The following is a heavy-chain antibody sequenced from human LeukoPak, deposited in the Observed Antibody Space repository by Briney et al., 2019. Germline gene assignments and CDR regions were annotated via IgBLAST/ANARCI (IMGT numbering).Heavy chain of an antibody. D-gene: IGHD3-10*01. J-gene: IGHJ6*02. Sequence: GSLRLSCAASGFTFSSYGMHWVRQAPGKGLEWVAFIRYDGSNKYYADSVKGRFTISRDNSKNTLYLQMNSLRAEDTAVYYCAKALRYYGSGSYYPLTLNYYYYGMDVWGQGTTVTVSS. CDR3: AKALRYYGSGSYYPLTLNYYYYGMDV. V-gene: IGHV3-30*02. CDR1: GFTFSSYG. CDR2: IRYDGSNK.